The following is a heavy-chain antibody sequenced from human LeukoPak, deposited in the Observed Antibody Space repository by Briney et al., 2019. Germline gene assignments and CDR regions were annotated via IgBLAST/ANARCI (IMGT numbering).Heavy chain of an antibody. CDR3: ARQSRLVARAPYEAFDI. V-gene: IGHV5-51*01. CDR2: IYPGDSDT. Sequence: GESLKISCKGSGYSFTSYWIGWVRQMPGKGLEWMGIIYPGDSDTRYSPSFQGQVTISADKSISTAYLQWSSLKASDTAMYYCARQSRLVARAPYEAFDIWGQGTMVTVSS. CDR1: GYSFTSYW. D-gene: IGHD2-15*01. J-gene: IGHJ3*02.